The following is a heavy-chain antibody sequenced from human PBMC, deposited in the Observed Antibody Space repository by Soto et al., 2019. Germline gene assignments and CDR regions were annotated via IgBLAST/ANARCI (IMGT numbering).Heavy chain of an antibody. CDR2: ISGSGGST. CDR1: GFTFSSYA. Sequence: PGGSLRLCYAASGFTFSSYAMSWVRQAPGKGLEWVSAISGSGGSTYYADSVKGRFTISRDNSKNTLYLQMNSLRAEDTAVYYCAKKEAVAGTPFDPWGQGTLVTVSS. V-gene: IGHV3-23*01. D-gene: IGHD6-19*01. CDR3: AKKEAVAGTPFDP. J-gene: IGHJ5*02.